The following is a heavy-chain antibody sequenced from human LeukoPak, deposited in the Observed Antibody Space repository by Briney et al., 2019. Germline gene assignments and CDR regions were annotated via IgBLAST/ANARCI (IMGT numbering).Heavy chain of an antibody. CDR2: NSGSGGST. J-gene: IGHJ5*02. CDR1: GFTFNSYA. D-gene: IGHD1-26*01. CDR3: AKKYSTGLDP. Sequence: GGSLRLSCAASGFTFNSYAMSWVRQAPGKGLEWVSDNSGSGGSTYYADSVKGRFTIPRDNSKNTLYLQMNSLRAEDTAVYYCAKKYSTGLDPWGQGTLVTVSS. V-gene: IGHV3-23*01.